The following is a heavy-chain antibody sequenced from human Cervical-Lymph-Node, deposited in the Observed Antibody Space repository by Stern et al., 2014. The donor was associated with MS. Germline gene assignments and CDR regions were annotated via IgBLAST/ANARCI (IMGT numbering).Heavy chain of an antibody. CDR1: GFAFSTYG. CDR3: ARGSDWYPLDY. J-gene: IGHJ4*02. D-gene: IGHD6-19*01. CDR2: ISFDGAKT. V-gene: IGHV3-30*03. Sequence: VQLVGSGGGVVQPGRSLRLSCSPSGFAFSTYGMHWVRQAPGKGLEGVALISFDGAKTYYADSVKGRFTISRDNPKNTLYLQMKSLRGEDTAVYYCARGSDWYPLDYWGQGTLVTVSS.